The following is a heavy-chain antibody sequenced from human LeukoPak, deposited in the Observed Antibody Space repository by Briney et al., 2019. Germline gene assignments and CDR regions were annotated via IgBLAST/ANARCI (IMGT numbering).Heavy chain of an antibody. Sequence: GGSLTLSCTASGCTFSSCAKSWVRNAQGQGMEWVWASSGSCVSTYYADSVKGRFNISRDNSKNTLYLQMNSLRAEDTAVYYCAKHRLKNIVVGPAAMPADDYWGQGTLVTVSS. D-gene: IGHD2-2*01. CDR3: AKHRLKNIVVGPAAMPADDY. V-gene: IGHV3-23*01. CDR2: SSGSCVST. J-gene: IGHJ4*02. CDR1: GCTFSSCA.